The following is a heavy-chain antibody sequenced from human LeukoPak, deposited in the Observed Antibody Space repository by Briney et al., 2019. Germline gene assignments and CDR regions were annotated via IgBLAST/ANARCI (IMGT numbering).Heavy chain of an antibody. CDR2: INPDSGGT. D-gene: IGHD5-24*01. CDR3: ARDGGDGYNAYYFDY. V-gene: IGHV1-2*02. J-gene: IGHJ4*02. CDR1: GYTFTSYY. Sequence: ASVKVSCKASGYTFTSYYMHWVRQAPGQGLEWMGWINPDSGGTSYAQKFQGRVTMTRGTSISTAYMELSRLRFDDTAVYYCARDGGDGYNAYYFDYWGQGSLVTVSS.